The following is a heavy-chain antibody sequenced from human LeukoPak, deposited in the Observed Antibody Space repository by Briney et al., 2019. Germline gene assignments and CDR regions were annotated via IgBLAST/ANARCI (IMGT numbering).Heavy chain of an antibody. Sequence: GGSLRLSCAASGFTFSSYAMSWVRPAPGKGLEWVSAISGSGGSTYYADSVRGRFTISRDNSKNTLYLQMSSLRADDTAVYYCAKDPASGATNWFDPWGQGTLVTVSS. J-gene: IGHJ5*02. CDR2: ISGSGGST. D-gene: IGHD3-10*01. CDR3: AKDPASGATNWFDP. V-gene: IGHV3-23*01. CDR1: GFTFSSYA.